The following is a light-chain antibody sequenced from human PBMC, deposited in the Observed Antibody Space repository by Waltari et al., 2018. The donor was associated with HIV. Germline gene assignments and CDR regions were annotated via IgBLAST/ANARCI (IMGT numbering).Light chain of an antibody. Sequence: QSVLTQPPSVSGAPGQRATISGTGSSPNTGAGFDVHWYQQLPGTAPKLLLCGNTNRPSGVPDRFSGSKSGTSASLAITGLQAEDEADYYCQSYDSSLSGLLFGGGTKLTVL. J-gene: IGLJ2*01. CDR1: SPNTGAGFD. V-gene: IGLV1-40*01. CDR3: QSYDSSLSGLL. CDR2: GNT.